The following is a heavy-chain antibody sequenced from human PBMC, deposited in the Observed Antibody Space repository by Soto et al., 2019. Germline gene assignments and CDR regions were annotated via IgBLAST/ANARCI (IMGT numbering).Heavy chain of an antibody. Sequence: SETLSLTCAVYGGSFSGYYWSWIRQPPGKGLEWIGEINHSGSTNYNPSLKSRVTISVDTSKNQFSLKLSSVTAADTAAYYCARGLDCSSTSCYSKHPYYYYYYMAVWGKGTTVNVSS. CDR1: GGSFSGYY. CDR3: ARGLDCSSTSCYSKHPYYYYYYMAV. CDR2: INHSGST. D-gene: IGHD2-2*01. J-gene: IGHJ6*03. V-gene: IGHV4-34*01.